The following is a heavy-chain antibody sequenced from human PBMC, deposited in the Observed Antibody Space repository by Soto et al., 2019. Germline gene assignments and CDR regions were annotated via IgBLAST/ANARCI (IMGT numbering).Heavy chain of an antibody. CDR3: ARGIAARPNNWFDP. CDR1: GGTFSSYA. CDR2: IIPIFGTA. D-gene: IGHD6-6*01. J-gene: IGHJ5*02. Sequence: SVKVSCKASGGTFSSYAISWVRQAPGQGLEWMGGIIPIFGTANYAQKFQGRVTITADESTSTAYMELSSLRSEDTAVYYCARGIAARPNNWFDPWGQGTLVTVSS. V-gene: IGHV1-69*13.